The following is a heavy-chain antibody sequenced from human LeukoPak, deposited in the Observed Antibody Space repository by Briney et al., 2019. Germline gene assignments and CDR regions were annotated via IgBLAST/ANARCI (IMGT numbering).Heavy chain of an antibody. CDR1: GFTFSSYA. Sequence: GESLRLSCAASGFTFSSYAMSWVRKAPGKGLEWVSFISGSGGSTYNADSVKGRFTISRDNSKNTLYLQMKSLRADDTAVYYCAKAPGYCSGGTCYDDWGQGSLVTVSS. D-gene: IGHD2-15*01. J-gene: IGHJ4*02. CDR2: ISGSGGST. V-gene: IGHV3-23*01. CDR3: AKAPGYCSGGTCYDD.